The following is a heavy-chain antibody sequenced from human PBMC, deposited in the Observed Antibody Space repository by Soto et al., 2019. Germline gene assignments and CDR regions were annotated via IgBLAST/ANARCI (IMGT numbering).Heavy chain of an antibody. CDR1: GFTFSSYS. CDR3: ARDSSGSYHAEYFQH. D-gene: IGHD1-26*01. CDR2: ISSSSSTI. J-gene: IGHJ1*01. Sequence: PGGSLRLSCAASGFTFSSYSMNWVRQAPGKGLEWVSYISSSSSTIYYADSVKGRFTISRDNAKNSLYLQMNSLRAEDTAVYYCARDSSGSYHAEYFQHWGQGTLVTVSS. V-gene: IGHV3-48*01.